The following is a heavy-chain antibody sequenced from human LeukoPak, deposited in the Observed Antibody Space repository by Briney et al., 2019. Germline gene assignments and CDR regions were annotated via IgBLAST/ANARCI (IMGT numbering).Heavy chain of an antibody. Sequence: GGSLRLSCAASGFTFSSYWMSWVRQAPGKGLEWVANIKQDGSEKYYVDSVKGRFTISRDNAKNSLYLQMNSLRAEDTAVYYCARDEGLERRTGGAFDIWGQGTMVTVSS. CDR3: ARDEGLERRTGGAFDI. J-gene: IGHJ3*02. CDR2: IKQDGSEK. CDR1: GFTFSSYW. D-gene: IGHD1-1*01. V-gene: IGHV3-7*01.